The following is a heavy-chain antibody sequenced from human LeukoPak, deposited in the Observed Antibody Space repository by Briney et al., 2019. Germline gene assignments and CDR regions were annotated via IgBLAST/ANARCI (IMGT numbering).Heavy chain of an antibody. CDR2: INPNSGGT. D-gene: IGHD3-22*01. Sequence: ASVKVSCKASGYTFTGYYMHWVRQAPGQGLEWMGRINPNSGGTNYAQKFQGRVTMTRDTSISTAYMELSRLRSDDTAVYYCASSTQYYYDSSGQYYFDYWGQGTLVTVFS. CDR3: ASSTQYYYDSSGQYYFDY. V-gene: IGHV1-2*06. J-gene: IGHJ4*02. CDR1: GYTFTGYY.